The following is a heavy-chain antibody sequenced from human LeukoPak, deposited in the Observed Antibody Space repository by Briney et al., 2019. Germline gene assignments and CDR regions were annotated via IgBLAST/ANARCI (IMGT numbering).Heavy chain of an antibody. V-gene: IGHV3-74*01. J-gene: IGHJ5*01. CDR1: GFTFSSYW. CDR2: INSDGSTT. Sequence: QPGGSLRLSCAASGFTFSSYWMHWVRQARGKGVVWVSRINSDGSTTSHADSVKGRFTISRDNAKNTLFLQMNSLRAEDTAVYYCARGGSSSWYGSWGQGTLVTVSS. CDR3: ARGGSSSWYGS. D-gene: IGHD6-13*01.